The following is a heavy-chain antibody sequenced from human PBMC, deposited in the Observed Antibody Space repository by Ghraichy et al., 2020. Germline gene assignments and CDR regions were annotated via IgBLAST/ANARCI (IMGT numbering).Heavy chain of an antibody. CDR1: GFMFRNYG. D-gene: IGHD6-13*01. Sequence: GGSLRLSCAASGFMFRNYGMHWVRQAPGKGLEWVAFIGHDGGEEYHADSVRGRFIISRDNSKSTLYLQMDRLSAEDTGIYYCAKDPSYSTHGYYMDVWGKGTTVTVSS. CDR3: AKDPSYSTHGYYMDV. CDR2: IGHDGGEE. V-gene: IGHV3-30*02. J-gene: IGHJ6*03.